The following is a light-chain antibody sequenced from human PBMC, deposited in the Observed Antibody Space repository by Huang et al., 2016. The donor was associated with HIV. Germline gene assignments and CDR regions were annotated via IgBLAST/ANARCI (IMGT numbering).Light chain of an antibody. J-gene: IGKJ4*01. CDR3: QQYNNWPPLT. Sequence: EIVMTQSPATLSVSPGERATLSCRASQSVTSKLAWYQQKPGQAPRRRIYGASTRATGVPARFSGSGSGTEFTLTISSLQSEDFAVYYCQQYNNWPPLTFGGGTKVEIK. CDR1: QSVTSK. V-gene: IGKV3-15*01. CDR2: GAS.